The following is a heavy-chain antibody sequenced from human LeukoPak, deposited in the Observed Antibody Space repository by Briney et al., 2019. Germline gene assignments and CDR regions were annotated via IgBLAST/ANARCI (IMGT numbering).Heavy chain of an antibody. D-gene: IGHD2-8*02. J-gene: IGHJ4*02. Sequence: GASVKVSCKASGYTFTSYDINWVRQATGKGLEWMGWMNPDSGNTGYVEKFQGRVTMSRDTSISTAYMELSGLRSEDTAVYYCARSGFGGGVYFDYWGQGSLVTVSP. CDR2: MNPDSGNT. V-gene: IGHV1-8*01. CDR3: ARSGFGGGVYFDY. CDR1: GYTFTSYD.